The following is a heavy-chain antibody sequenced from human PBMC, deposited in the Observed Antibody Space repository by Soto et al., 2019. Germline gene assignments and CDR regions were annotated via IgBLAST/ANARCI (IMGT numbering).Heavy chain of an antibody. CDR3: AKGYSSGWPPQRLYYFDY. Sequence: GGSLRLSCAASGFTFDDYAMHWVRQAPGKGLEWVSGISWNSGSIGYADSVKGRFTISRDNAKNSLYLQMNSLRAEDTALYYCAKGYSSGWPPQRLYYFDYWGQGTLVTVSS. CDR1: GFTFDDYA. V-gene: IGHV3-9*01. J-gene: IGHJ4*02. D-gene: IGHD6-19*01. CDR2: ISWNSGSI.